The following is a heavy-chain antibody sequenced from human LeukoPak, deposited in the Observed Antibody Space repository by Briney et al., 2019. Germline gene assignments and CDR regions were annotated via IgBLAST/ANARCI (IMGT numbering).Heavy chain of an antibody. J-gene: IGHJ3*02. V-gene: IGHV4-38-2*02. D-gene: IGHD4-11*01. CDR2: IYHSGST. Sequence: PSETLSLTCTVSGYSISSGYYWGWIRQPPGKGLEWIGGIYHSGSTYYNPSLKSRVTISVDTSKNQFSLKLSSVTAADTAVYYCARQPRSTVMTFDIWGQGTMVTVSS. CDR3: ARQPRSTVMTFDI. CDR1: GYSISSGYY.